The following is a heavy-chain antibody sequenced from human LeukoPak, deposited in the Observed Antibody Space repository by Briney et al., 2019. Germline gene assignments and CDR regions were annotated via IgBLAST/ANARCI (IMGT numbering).Heavy chain of an antibody. V-gene: IGHV3-21*01. CDR1: GFTFSSYS. J-gene: IGHJ3*02. CDR2: ISSSSSYI. Sequence: PGGSLRLSCAASGFTFSSYSMNWVRQAPGKGLEWVSSISSSSSYIYYADSVKGRFTISRDNAKNSLYLQMNSLRAEDTAVYYCARDRLGVVIDDAFDIWGQGTMVTVSS. D-gene: IGHD3-3*01. CDR3: ARDRLGVVIDDAFDI.